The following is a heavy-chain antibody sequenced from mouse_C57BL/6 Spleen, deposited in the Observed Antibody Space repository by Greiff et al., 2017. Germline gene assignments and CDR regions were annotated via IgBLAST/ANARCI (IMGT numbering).Heavy chain of an antibody. V-gene: IGHV1-53*01. D-gene: IGHD2-5*01. Sequence: QVQLQQPGTELVKPGASVKLSCKASGYTFTSYWMHWVKQRPGQGLEWIGNINPSHGGTTYNEQFKSKATLTVDNSSSTAYMQRSSLTAEDSAVYYCARGDYSNWGWFAYWGQGTLVTVSA. CDR1: GYTFTSYW. CDR3: ARGDYSNWGWFAY. J-gene: IGHJ3*01. CDR2: INPSHGGT.